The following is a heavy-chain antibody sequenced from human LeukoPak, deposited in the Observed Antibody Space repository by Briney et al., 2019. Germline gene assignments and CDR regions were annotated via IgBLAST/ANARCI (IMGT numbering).Heavy chain of an antibody. D-gene: IGHD7-27*01. CDR2: LSGSGANT. Sequence: GGSLRLSCAASGFTFRNYVVSWVRQAPGKGLDWVSTLSGSGANTYYTDSVKGRFTISRDNSKNTLYLQMNSLRAEDTAVYYCARFWGSDWFDPWGQGTLVTASS. J-gene: IGHJ5*02. CDR3: ARFWGSDWFDP. CDR1: GFTFRNYV. V-gene: IGHV3-23*01.